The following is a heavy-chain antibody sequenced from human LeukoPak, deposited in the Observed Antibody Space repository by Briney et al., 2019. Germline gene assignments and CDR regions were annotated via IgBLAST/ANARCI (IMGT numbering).Heavy chain of an antibody. Sequence: ASVKVSCKASGYNFAGFYMHWVRQAPGHGLEWMGWINPNSGGTNYAQTFQGRVTVTSDTTMSTAYMELTRLTSDDSAMYYCARSKYDVLTGSPDYWGQGILVTVSS. CDR2: INPNSGGT. J-gene: IGHJ4*02. V-gene: IGHV1-2*02. CDR3: ARSKYDVLTGSPDY. D-gene: IGHD3-9*01. CDR1: GYNFAGFY.